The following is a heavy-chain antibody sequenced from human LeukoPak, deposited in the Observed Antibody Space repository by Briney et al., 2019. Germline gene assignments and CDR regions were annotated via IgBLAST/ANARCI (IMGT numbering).Heavy chain of an antibody. J-gene: IGHJ4*02. D-gene: IGHD6-19*01. CDR1: GFTFSSYW. V-gene: IGHV3-7*01. Sequence: GALRLSCAASGFTFSSYWMSWVRQAPGKGLEWVANIKQDGSEKYYVDSVKGRFTISRDNAKNSLYLQMNSLRAEDTAVYYCARRQYSSGWYHFDYWGQGTLVTVSS. CDR2: IKQDGSEK. CDR3: ARRQYSSGWYHFDY.